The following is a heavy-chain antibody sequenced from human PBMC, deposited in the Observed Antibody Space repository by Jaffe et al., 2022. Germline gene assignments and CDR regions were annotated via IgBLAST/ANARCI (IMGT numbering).Heavy chain of an antibody. J-gene: IGHJ1*01. CDR2: INPNSGGT. CDR1: GYTFTGYY. D-gene: IGHD4-17*01. Sequence: QVQLVQSGAEVKKPGASVKVSCKASGYTFTGYYMHWVRQAPGQGLEWMGWINPNSGGTNYAQKFQGRVTMTRDTSISTAYMELSRLRSDDTAVYYCARDREIVDDYGDYFSAEYFQHWGQGTLVTVSS. V-gene: IGHV1-2*02. CDR3: ARDREIVDDYGDYFSAEYFQH.